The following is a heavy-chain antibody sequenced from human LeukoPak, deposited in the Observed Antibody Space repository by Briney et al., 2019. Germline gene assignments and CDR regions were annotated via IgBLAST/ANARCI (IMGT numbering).Heavy chain of an antibody. D-gene: IGHD5-24*01. J-gene: IGHJ4*02. CDR2: IIPIFGTA. CDR1: GGTFTSYA. V-gene: IGHV1-69*13. CDR3: ARVADGYNYYSDY. Sequence: SVTVSFKASGGTFTSYAISWVRQAPGQGLEWMGGIIPIFGTANYAQKFQGRVTITADESTSTAYMELSSLRSEDTAVYYCARVADGYNYYSDYWGQGTLVTVSS.